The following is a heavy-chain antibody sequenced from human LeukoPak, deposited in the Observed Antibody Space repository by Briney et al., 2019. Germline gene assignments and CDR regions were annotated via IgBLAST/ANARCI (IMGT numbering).Heavy chain of an antibody. D-gene: IGHD3-22*01. V-gene: IGHV4-34*01. CDR2: INHSGST. CDR1: CGSFSGYY. J-gene: IGHJ5*02. CDR3: AIRPGYYDINNNFFDP. Sequence: SETLSLTGAVYCGSFSGYYWTWIRQPPGKGLEWIGEINHSGSTNYNTSPKSQVTISVDPSNIQFSLKLSSVTAADTAVYYCAIRPGYYDINNNFFDPWGQGTLVTVSS.